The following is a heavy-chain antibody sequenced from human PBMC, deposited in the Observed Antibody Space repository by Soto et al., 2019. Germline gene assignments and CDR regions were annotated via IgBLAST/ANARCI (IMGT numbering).Heavy chain of an antibody. CDR2: VYPSDSDV. D-gene: IGHD6-19*01. V-gene: IGHV5-51*01. Sequence: PGESLKISCQGTGYRFSSSWIGWVRQKPGKGLEWLGNVYPSDSDVRYSPAFEGQVTISADNSINTAYLQLLNLKASDTAIYYCVRDQQWLLPVPLNFDYWGQGTVVTVSS. J-gene: IGHJ4*02. CDR3: VRDQQWLLPVPLNFDY. CDR1: GYRFSSSW.